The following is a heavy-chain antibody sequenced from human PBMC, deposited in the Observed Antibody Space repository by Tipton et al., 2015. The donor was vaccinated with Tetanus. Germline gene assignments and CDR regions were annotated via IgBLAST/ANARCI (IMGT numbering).Heavy chain of an antibody. CDR3: AKGAFGDFCYYGMDV. D-gene: IGHD3-16*01. V-gene: IGHV3-23*01. Sequence: SLRLSCVVSGFTFNTYATNWVRRAPGKGLEWVSGLSGSGDYTYYADSVEGRFTISRDNSKNTLYLQMNSLRAEDTAVYYCAKGAFGDFCYYGMDVWGQGTTVTVSS. CDR1: GFTFNTYA. CDR2: LSGSGDYT. J-gene: IGHJ6*02.